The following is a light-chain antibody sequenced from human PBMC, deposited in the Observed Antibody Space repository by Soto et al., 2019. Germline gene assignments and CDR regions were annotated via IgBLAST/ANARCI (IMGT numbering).Light chain of an antibody. V-gene: IGKV1-5*01. CDR3: QHYDSFWS. Sequence: DIRMTQSPSTLSASVGDRVTITCRASQGISGWLAWYQQKPGKAPKLLIYDASTLETGVPSRFSGSGSGAEFTLTITGLQPEDIATYSCQHYDSFWSFGQGTTVDTK. CDR2: DAS. J-gene: IGKJ1*01. CDR1: QGISGW.